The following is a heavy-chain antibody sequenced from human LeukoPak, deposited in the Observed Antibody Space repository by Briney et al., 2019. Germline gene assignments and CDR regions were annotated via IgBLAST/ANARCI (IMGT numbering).Heavy chain of an antibody. V-gene: IGHV4-59*01. D-gene: IGHD6-6*01. CDR1: GGSISSYY. Sequence: SETLSLTCTVSGGSISSYYWSWIRQPPGKGLEWIGYIYYSGSTNYNPSLKSRVTISVDTSKNQFSLKLSSVTAADTAVYYCARGDKLARWFDPWGQGTLVTVSS. CDR3: ARGDKLARWFDP. CDR2: IYYSGST. J-gene: IGHJ5*02.